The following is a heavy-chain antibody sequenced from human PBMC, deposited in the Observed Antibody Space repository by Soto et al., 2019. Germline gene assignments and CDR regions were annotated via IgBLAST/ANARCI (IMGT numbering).Heavy chain of an antibody. CDR2: IYPGDSDT. V-gene: IGHV5-51*01. CDR1: GYSFTSYW. J-gene: IGHJ4*02. Sequence: PGESLKISCKGSGYSFTSYWIGWVRQMPGKGLEWMGIIYPGDSDTRYGPSFQGQVTISADKSISTAYLQWSSLKASDTAMYYCARLRAEKWSSGWYFDYWGQGTLVTV. D-gene: IGHD6-19*01. CDR3: ARLRAEKWSSGWYFDY.